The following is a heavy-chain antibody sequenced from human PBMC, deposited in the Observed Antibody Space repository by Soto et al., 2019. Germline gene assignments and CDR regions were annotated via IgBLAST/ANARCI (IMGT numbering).Heavy chain of an antibody. D-gene: IGHD3-10*01. J-gene: IGHJ6*02. CDR3: ARGTWDVVRPGIYYGMDV. CDR1: GGTFSSYA. CDR2: IIPIFGTA. V-gene: IGHV1-69*12. Sequence: QVQLVQSGAEVKKPGSSVKVSCKASGGTFSSYAISWVRQAPGQGLEWMGGIIPIFGTANYAQKFQGRVTITADESTSKAYMELSSLRSEDTAVYYCARGTWDVVRPGIYYGMDVWGQGTTVTVSS.